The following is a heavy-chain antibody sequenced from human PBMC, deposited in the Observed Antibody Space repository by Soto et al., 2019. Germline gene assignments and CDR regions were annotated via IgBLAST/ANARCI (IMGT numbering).Heavy chain of an antibody. CDR3: ARDYRSSGYAEGVDY. V-gene: IGHV1-69*08. D-gene: IGHD5-12*01. CDR2: IIPILGIA. Sequence: QVQLVQSGAEVKKPGSSVKVSCKASGGTFSSYTISWVRQAPGQGLEWMGRIIPILGIANYAQKFQGRVTITADKSTSTAYMELSSLSSEDTAVYYCARDYRSSGYAEGVDYWGQGTLVTVSS. J-gene: IGHJ4*02. CDR1: GGTFSSYT.